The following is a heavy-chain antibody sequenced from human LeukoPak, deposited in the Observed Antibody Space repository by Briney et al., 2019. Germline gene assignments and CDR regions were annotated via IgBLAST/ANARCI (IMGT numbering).Heavy chain of an antibody. CDR1: GFTFNNYA. D-gene: IGHD6-13*01. V-gene: IGHV3-23*01. J-gene: IGHJ4*02. CDR3: AKVWFAAAGLFDY. Sequence: PGGSLRLSCAASGFTFNNYAMNWVRQAPGKGLEWVSSISGGGETTYYADSAKGRFTISRDNSQNTLYLQMNSLRAEDTAVYYCAKVWFAAAGLFDYWGQGTLVTVSS. CDR2: ISGGGETT.